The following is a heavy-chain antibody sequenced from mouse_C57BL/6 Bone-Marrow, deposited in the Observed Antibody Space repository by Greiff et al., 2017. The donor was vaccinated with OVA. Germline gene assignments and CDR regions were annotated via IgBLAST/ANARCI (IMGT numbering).Heavy chain of an antibody. D-gene: IGHD1-1*01. CDR1: GYSITSGYY. V-gene: IGHV3-6*01. CDR3: ARDGIYYSGSSLFDY. Sequence: EVKLEESGPGLVKPSQSLSLTCSVTGYSITSGYYWNWIRQFPGNKLEWMGYISYDGSNNYNPSLKNRISITRDTSKNQFFLKLNSVTTEDTATYYCARDGIYYSGSSLFDYWGQGTTLTVSS. CDR2: ISYDGSN. J-gene: IGHJ2*01.